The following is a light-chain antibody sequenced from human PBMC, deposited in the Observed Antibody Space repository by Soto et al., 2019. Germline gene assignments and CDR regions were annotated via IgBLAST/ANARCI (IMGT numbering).Light chain of an antibody. CDR3: QYDSS. V-gene: IGKV1-27*01. J-gene: IGKJ2*01. CDR1: QGISTY. Sequence: DIQMTQSPSSLSASVGDRVTITCRASQGISTYLAWYQQKPGKVPKLLIYAASTLQSGVPSRFSGSGSGTDFTLTISSLQPDDFATYYCQYDSSFGQGTKVDIK. CDR2: AAS.